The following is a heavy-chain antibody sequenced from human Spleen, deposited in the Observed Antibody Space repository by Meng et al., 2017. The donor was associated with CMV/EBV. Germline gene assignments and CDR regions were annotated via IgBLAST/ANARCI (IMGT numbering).Heavy chain of an antibody. CDR3: ARDSTGDHHYYYGMDV. Sequence: GESLKISCAASGFTFSTYSMNWVRQAPGKGLEWVSYISSSGSTIYYADSVKGRFTISRDNAKNSLYLQMNSLRAEDTAVYYCARDSTGDHHYYYGMDVWGQGTTVTVSS. J-gene: IGHJ6*02. V-gene: IGHV3-48*04. CDR2: ISSSGSTI. D-gene: IGHD7-27*01. CDR1: GFTFSTYS.